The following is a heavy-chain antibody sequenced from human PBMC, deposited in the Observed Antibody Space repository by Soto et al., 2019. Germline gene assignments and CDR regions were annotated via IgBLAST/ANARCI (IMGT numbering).Heavy chain of an antibody. J-gene: IGHJ4*02. V-gene: IGHV4-34*01. CDR1: GGSFSGYY. CDR2: INHSGST. Sequence: QVQLQQWGAGLLKPSETLSLSCAVYGGSFSGYYWSWIRHPPGKGLEWIGEINHSGSTNYNPSLKSRVTKSEDPPMNQFCLELSSVTAADPAVYYCGRGRPNYSSGLYSFDDWGQGTLVTVSA. CDR3: GRGRPNYSSGLYSFDD. D-gene: IGHD6-19*01.